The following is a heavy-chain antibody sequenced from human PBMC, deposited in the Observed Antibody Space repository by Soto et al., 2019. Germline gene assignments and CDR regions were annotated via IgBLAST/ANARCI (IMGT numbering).Heavy chain of an antibody. J-gene: IGHJ4*02. CDR2: ISSSSSYT. D-gene: IGHD4-17*01. CDR1: GITLRDYY. V-gene: IGHV3-11*06. CDR3: ARSPHDYGGNGNY. Sequence: GGGLRISSGASGITLRDYYTSWIRQAPGKGLEWVSYISSSSSYTNYADSVKGRFTISRDNAKNSLYLQMNSLRAEDTAVYYCARSPHDYGGNGNYWGQGTLVTVSS.